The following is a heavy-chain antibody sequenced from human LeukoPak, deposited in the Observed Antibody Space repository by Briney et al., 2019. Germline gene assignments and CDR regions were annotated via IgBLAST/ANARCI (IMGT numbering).Heavy chain of an antibody. CDR3: ARGLNIVLMVYATQGDWFDP. D-gene: IGHD2-8*01. V-gene: IGHV4-4*07. CDR1: GGSISSYY. Sequence: SSETLSLTCTVSGGSISSYYWSWIRQPAGKGLEWIGRIYTSGSTNYNPSLKSRVTMSVDTSKNQFSLKLSSVTAADTAVYYCARGLNIVLMVYATQGDWFDPWGQGTLVTVSS. CDR2: IYTSGST. J-gene: IGHJ5*02.